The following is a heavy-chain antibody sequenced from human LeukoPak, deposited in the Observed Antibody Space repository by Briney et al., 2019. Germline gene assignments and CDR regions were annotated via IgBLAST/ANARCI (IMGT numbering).Heavy chain of an antibody. D-gene: IGHD3-10*01. CDR2: IDISGNTI. J-gene: IGHJ4*02. CDR3: AIKAKGDY. V-gene: IGHV3-48*03. CDR1: GFSFSDYE. Sequence: GGSLRLSCAASGFSFSDYEMNWVRQAPGKGLEWLSHIDISGNTIHYADSVEGRFTISRDNAKNSVYLQTSSLRDEDTALYYCAIKAKGDYWGQGTLVTVSS.